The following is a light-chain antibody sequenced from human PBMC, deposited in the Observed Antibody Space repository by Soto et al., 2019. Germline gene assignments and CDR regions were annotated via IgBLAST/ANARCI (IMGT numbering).Light chain of an antibody. CDR2: GNS. CDR3: QSYDSSLSGYLV. Sequence: QLVLTQPPSVSGAPGQRVTISCTGSSSNIGAGYDVHWYQQLPGTAPKLLIYGNSNRPSGVPDRFSGSKSGTSASLAITGLHAEDEADYYCQSYDSSLSGYLVFGGGTKLTVL. J-gene: IGLJ2*01. CDR1: SSNIGAGYD. V-gene: IGLV1-40*01.